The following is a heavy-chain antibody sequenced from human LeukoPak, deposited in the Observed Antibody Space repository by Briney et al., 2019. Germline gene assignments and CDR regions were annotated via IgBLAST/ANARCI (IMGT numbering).Heavy chain of an antibody. D-gene: IGHD3-22*01. J-gene: IGHJ5*02. CDR3: AKLPRSSGLPSS. CDR2: IRYDGSFK. CDR1: GFTFSDYG. Sequence: GGSLRLSCAASGFTFSDYGLHWVRQAPGKGLEWVAFIRYDGSFKYYADSVKGRFTISRDNSKDTLFLQMDSLRAEDTALYYCAKLPRSSGLPSSWGQGTLVTVSS. V-gene: IGHV3-30*02.